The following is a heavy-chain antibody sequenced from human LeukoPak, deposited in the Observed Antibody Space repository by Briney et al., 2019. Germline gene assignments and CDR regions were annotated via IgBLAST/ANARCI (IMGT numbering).Heavy chain of an antibody. CDR3: ARGPYSGSYDYYYYYMDV. CDR1: GYTFTSYD. Sequence: GASVKVSCKASGYTFTSYDINWVRQATGQGLEWMGWMNPNSGNTGYAQKFQGRVTMTRNTSISTAYMELSSLRSEDTAVYYCARGPYSGSYDYYYYYMDVWGKGTTVTVSS. J-gene: IGHJ6*03. D-gene: IGHD1-26*01. CDR2: MNPNSGNT. V-gene: IGHV1-8*01.